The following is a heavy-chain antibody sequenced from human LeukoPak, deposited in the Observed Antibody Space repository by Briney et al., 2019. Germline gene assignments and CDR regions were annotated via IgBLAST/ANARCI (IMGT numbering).Heavy chain of an antibody. V-gene: IGHV3-23*01. D-gene: IGHD3-16*01. Sequence: GGSLRLSCVASGFMFSHSAMTWVRQTPGKGLEWVSGISESGGATYYAGSAKGRFTISRDNSKNTLYLQMNSLRSDDTAVYYCATVGVGWVAVEYWGQGALVTVSS. CDR1: GFMFSHSA. J-gene: IGHJ4*02. CDR2: ISESGGAT. CDR3: ATVGVGWVAVEY.